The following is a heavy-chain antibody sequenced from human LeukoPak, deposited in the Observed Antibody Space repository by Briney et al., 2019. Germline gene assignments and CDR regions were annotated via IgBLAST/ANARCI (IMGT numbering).Heavy chain of an antibody. CDR1: GFTDNSNY. Sequence: GGSLRLSCAASGFTDNSNYMSWVHQAPGKELEWVSIIYSGGSTYYADSVTGRFAISRDKNTLYLQMTSLRAEDTAVYYCARHGGYSDFFMDVWGQGTTVTVAS. CDR3: ARHGGYSDFFMDV. V-gene: IGHV3-53*01. CDR2: IYSGGST. J-gene: IGHJ6*02. D-gene: IGHD3-9*01.